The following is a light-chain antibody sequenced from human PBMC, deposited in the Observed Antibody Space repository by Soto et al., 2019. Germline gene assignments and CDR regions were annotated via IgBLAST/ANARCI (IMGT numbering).Light chain of an antibody. V-gene: IGKV1-12*01. CDR2: EAS. CDR1: QGIANW. Sequence: DTQMTQSPSSVSASVGDRVTITCRASQGIANWLAWYQQKPGEAPKLLIYEASRLQSGVPPRLSGSGSEPDFTLTSSSLQPEDFATYYCQQSSSFPLTFGGGTKVEIK. CDR3: QQSSSFPLT. J-gene: IGKJ4*01.